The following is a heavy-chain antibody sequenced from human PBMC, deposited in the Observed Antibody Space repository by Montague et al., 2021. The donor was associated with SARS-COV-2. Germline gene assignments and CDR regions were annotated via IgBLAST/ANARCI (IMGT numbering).Heavy chain of an antibody. Sequence: SLRLSCAASEFSFSSDYMSWVRQAPGKGLEWVSVIHDDGTTHYADSVKGRFTISRDNSKNTLFLQMNSLRAEDTALYYCARHDYGGHWGQGALVTVSS. CDR3: ARHDYGGH. CDR2: IHDDGTT. J-gene: IGHJ4*02. V-gene: IGHV3-53*01. CDR1: EFSFSSDY. D-gene: IGHD4-23*01.